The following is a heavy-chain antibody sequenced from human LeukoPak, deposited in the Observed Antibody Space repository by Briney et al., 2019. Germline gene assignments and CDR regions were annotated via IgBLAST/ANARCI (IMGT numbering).Heavy chain of an antibody. J-gene: IGHJ3*02. D-gene: IGHD6-13*01. V-gene: IGHV4-4*07. CDR2: IYTSGST. Sequence: SETLSLTCTVSGGSISSYYWSWIRQPAGKGLEWIGRIYTSGSTNYNPSLKSRVTMSVDTSKNQFSLKLSSVTAADTAVYYCAXDSXGSWQDDAFDIWGQGTMVTVSS. CDR1: GGSISSYY. CDR3: AXDSXGSWQDDAFDI.